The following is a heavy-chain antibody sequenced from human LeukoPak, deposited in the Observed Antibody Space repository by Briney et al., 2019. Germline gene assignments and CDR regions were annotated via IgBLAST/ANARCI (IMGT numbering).Heavy chain of an antibody. CDR3: ARDTDGYNLGYFQH. Sequence: QAGGSLRLSCAASGFTFSSYGMHWVRQAPGKGLEWVSFIRYDGSNKYYADSVKGRFTISRDNSKNTLYLQMNSLRAEDTAVYYCARDTDGYNLGYFQHWGQGTLVTVSS. J-gene: IGHJ1*01. CDR1: GFTFSSYG. V-gene: IGHV3-30*02. D-gene: IGHD5-24*01. CDR2: IRYDGSNK.